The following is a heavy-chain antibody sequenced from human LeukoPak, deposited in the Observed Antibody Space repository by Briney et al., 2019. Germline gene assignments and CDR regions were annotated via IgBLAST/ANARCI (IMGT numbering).Heavy chain of an antibody. CDR1: GYSFTNYA. D-gene: IGHD3-22*01. CDR3: AREGVSSGYFFRPDY. J-gene: IGHJ4*02. V-gene: IGHV1-18*01. Sequence: ASVKVSCKASGYSFTNYAISWVRQAPGQGLEWMGWISVYSDDTKSAQNLQGRITMTTDTSTNTAYMELRSLRSDDTAVYYCAREGVSSGYFFRPDYWGQGTLVTVSS. CDR2: ISVYSDDT.